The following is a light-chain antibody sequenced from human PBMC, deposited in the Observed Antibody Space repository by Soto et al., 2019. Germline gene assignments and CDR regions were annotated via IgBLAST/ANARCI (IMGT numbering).Light chain of an antibody. V-gene: IGLV1-47*01. CDR3: AAWDDSLSGPI. CDR1: SSNIGSNY. J-gene: IGLJ2*01. Sequence: QSVLTQPPSASGTPGQRVTISCSGSSSNIGSNYVYWYQQLPGTAPKLLIYRTTQRPSGVPDRFSGSKSGISASLAISGLRSEDEADYYCAAWDDSLSGPIFGGGTKVTVL. CDR2: RTT.